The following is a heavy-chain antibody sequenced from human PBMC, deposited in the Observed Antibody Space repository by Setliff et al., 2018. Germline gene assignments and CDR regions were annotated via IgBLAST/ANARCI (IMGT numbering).Heavy chain of an antibody. CDR1: GGSISGASIRSYY. CDR2: VYYSGTT. Sequence: PSETLSLTCTVSGGSISGASIRSYYWSWIRQPPGKGLEFIGYVYYSGTTNYDPSLKSRVTISVDTSKNQLSLKLSSVTAADTAIYYCARGGTYRYFDYWGQGTLVTVSS. CDR3: ARGGTYRYFDY. J-gene: IGHJ4*02. V-gene: IGHV4-61*01.